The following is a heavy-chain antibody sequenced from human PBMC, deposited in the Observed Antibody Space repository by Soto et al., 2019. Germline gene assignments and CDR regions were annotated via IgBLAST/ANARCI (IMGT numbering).Heavy chain of an antibody. CDR3: ARDSGGTTVAFGMDV. CDR1: GGTFSSYA. J-gene: IGHJ6*02. D-gene: IGHD4-17*01. Sequence: QVQLVQSGSEVKKPGSSLKVSCQACGGTFSSYAISWVRQVAGQGLEWMGGIIPIFGTANYAQKFQGRVTITADESTSTAYMELSSLRSEDTAVYYCARDSGGTTVAFGMDVWGQGTTVTVSS. V-gene: IGHV1-69*01. CDR2: IIPIFGTA.